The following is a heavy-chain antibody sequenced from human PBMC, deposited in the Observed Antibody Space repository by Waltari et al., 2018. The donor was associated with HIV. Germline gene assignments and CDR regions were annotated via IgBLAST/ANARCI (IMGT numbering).Heavy chain of an antibody. J-gene: IGHJ4*02. Sequence: VQLVESGGGVVQPGRSLRLSCAGSGLPFRSYAIKLVRQAPGKGLEWVAVISYDGSNKYYADSVKGRFTISRDNSKNTLYLQMNSLRAEDTAVYYCARDPQYCSSTSCSYYFDYWGQGTLVTVSS. D-gene: IGHD2-2*01. CDR2: ISYDGSNK. V-gene: IGHV3-30-3*01. CDR3: ARDPQYCSSTSCSYYFDY. CDR1: GLPFRSYA.